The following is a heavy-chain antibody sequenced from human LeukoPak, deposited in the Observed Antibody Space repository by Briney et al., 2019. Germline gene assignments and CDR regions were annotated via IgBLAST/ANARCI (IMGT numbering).Heavy chain of an antibody. V-gene: IGHV1-8*02. J-gene: IGHJ6*03. CDR2: VNPNSGNT. D-gene: IGHD3-10*01. Sequence: GASVKVSCKPSGYTFTVYYIHWVRQARRQGLEWMGWVNPNSGNTGYAQKFQGRVTMTRNTSISTAYMELSSLRSEDTAVYYCATAPGYYMDVWGKGTTVTISS. CDR1: GYTFTVYY. CDR3: ATAPGYYMDV.